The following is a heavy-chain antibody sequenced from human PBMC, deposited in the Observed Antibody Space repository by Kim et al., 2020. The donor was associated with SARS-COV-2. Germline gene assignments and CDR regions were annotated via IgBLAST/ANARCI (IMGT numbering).Heavy chain of an antibody. CDR2: INHSGST. Sequence: SETLSLTCAAYGGSFSDYYWSWIRQPPGKGLEWIGEINHSGSTNYNPSLKSRVTISIDTSKNQFSLKLSSVTAADTAVYYCASQDAYRIHHYNGMHARG. CDR1: GGSFSDYY. V-gene: IGHV4-34*01. CDR3: ASQDAYRIHHYNGMHA. D-gene: IGHD4-4*01. J-gene: IGHJ6*02.